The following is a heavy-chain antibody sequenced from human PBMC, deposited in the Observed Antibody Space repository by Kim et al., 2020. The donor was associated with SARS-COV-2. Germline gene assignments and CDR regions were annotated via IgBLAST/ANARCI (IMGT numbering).Heavy chain of an antibody. CDR1: GFTFSSYW. CDR2: IKQDGNQK. Sequence: GGSLRLSCAASGFTFSSYWMTWVRQAPGKWLEWVANIKQDGNQKYYVDSVKGRFTISRDNAKNSLYLQMNSLRAEDTAVYYCARDGDLYSSGKDAFDNWGPGTMVTVSS. V-gene: IGHV3-7*01. CDR3: ARDGDLYSSGKDAFDN. J-gene: IGHJ3*02. D-gene: IGHD6-19*01.